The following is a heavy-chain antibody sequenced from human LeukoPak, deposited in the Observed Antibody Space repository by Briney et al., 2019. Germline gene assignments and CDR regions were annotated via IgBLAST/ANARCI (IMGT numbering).Heavy chain of an antibody. CDR2: LYYSGST. CDR3: ARANYFDY. Sequence: SETLSLTCTVPGGSISSYYWSWIRQPPGKGPEWIGTLYYSGSTNYNPSLKSRVTMSVDTSKNQFSLKVSSVTAADTAVYYCARANYFDYWGQGTLVTVSS. CDR1: GGSISSYY. J-gene: IGHJ4*02. V-gene: IGHV4-59*01.